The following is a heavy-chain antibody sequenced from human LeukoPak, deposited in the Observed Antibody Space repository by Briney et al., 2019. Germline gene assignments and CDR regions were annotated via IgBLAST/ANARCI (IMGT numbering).Heavy chain of an antibody. Sequence: GGSLRLSCAASGFTFSSYDMSWVRQAPGKGLEWVSAISGSGATTYYADSVEGRFTISRDNSKNTLYLQMNSLRADDTAVYFCVRDSSGDSSGRPSLDYWGQGTLVTVSS. CDR2: ISGSGATT. CDR3: VRDSSGDSSGRPSLDY. V-gene: IGHV3-23*01. J-gene: IGHJ4*02. D-gene: IGHD3-10*01. CDR1: GFTFSSYD.